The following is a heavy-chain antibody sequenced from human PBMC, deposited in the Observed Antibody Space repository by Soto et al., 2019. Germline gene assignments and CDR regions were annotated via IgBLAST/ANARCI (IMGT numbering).Heavy chain of an antibody. Sequence: GGSLRLSCAASGFPFRNFAMAWVRQAPGKGLEWVSIISNSGSSTYHGDSVKGRFTTSRDNSKGTLSLHMRGVRIDDTAAYFWARADLLWDSFVLWGQGALVTVSS. CDR2: ISNSGSST. J-gene: IGHJ4*02. CDR1: GFPFRNFA. CDR3: ARADLLWDSFVL. V-gene: IGHV3-23*05. D-gene: IGHD2-2*01.